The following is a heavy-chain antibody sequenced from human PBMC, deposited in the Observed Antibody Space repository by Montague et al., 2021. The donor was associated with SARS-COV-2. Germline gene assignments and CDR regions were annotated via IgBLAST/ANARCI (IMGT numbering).Heavy chain of an antibody. J-gene: IGHJ4*02. D-gene: IGHD3-22*01. CDR1: GFSPSTSGVG. V-gene: IGHV2-5*02. CDR2: IYWDDDK. CDR3: AHSRYYYYDSSGYRVYYFDY. Sequence: PALVKPTQTLTLTCTFSGFSPSTSGVGVGWIRQPPGKALEWLALIYWDDDKRYSPSLKSRLTITKDTSKNQVVLTMTNMDPVDTATYYCAHSRYYYYDSSGYRVYYFDYWGQGTLVTVSS.